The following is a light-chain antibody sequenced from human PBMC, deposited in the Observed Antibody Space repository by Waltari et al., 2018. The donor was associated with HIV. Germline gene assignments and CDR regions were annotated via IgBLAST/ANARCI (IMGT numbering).Light chain of an antibody. CDR1: RSDIGCNY. CDR3: ATWDVSLRGAYV. J-gene: IGLJ1*01. CDR2: RKN. Sequence: QSVLTQPPSASGTPGPRVTISCSGARSDIGCNYVYSYQQRPGTDSKLVNLRKNQRPQGYPDRVPASKAGTSATLAISGLRAEDEADYYCATWDVSLRGAYVFGTGTKVAVL. V-gene: IGLV1-47*01.